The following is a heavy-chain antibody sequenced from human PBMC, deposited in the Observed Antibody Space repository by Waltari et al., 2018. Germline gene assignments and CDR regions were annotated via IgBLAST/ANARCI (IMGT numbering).Heavy chain of an antibody. V-gene: IGHV3-15*01. CDR2: IKSGSAGGTT. D-gene: IGHD3-16*01. CDR1: GFTFRNTW. Sequence: EVQLVESGGGLVMPGGSLRLSCAASGFTFRNTWMSWVRQAPGKGLEWVGRIKSGSAGGTTDYTSPVKGRFTISRDDSQNTRHLQMNSLKTEDTAVYYCTTDRFDWGQGILVTVSS. J-gene: IGHJ4*02. CDR3: TTDRFD.